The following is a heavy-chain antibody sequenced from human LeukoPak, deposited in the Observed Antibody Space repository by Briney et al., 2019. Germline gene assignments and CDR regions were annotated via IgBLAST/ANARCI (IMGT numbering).Heavy chain of an antibody. CDR1: GFTVSSNY. CDR2: IYSGGST. D-gene: IGHD1-26*01. V-gene: IGHV3-66*01. CDR3: ARDIIVGATSWFDP. J-gene: IGHJ5*02. Sequence: PGGSLRLSCAASGFTVSSNYMSWVRQAPGKGLEWVSVIYSGGSTYYADSVKGRFTISRDNFKNTLYLQMNSLRAEDTAVYYCARDIIVGATSWFDPWGQGTLVTVSS.